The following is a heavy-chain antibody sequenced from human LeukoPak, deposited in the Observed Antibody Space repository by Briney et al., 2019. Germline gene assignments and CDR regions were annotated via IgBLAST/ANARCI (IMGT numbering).Heavy chain of an antibody. CDR2: IRYDGSNK. Sequence: GGSLRLSCAASGFTFSSYGMHWVRQAPGKGLEWVAFIRYDGSNKYYADSVKGRFTISRDNSKNTLYLQMNSLRAEDTAVYYCAKDREQWLFAQSVYWGQGTLVTVSS. CDR1: GFTFSSYG. D-gene: IGHD6-19*01. CDR3: AKDREQWLFAQSVY. V-gene: IGHV3-30*02. J-gene: IGHJ4*02.